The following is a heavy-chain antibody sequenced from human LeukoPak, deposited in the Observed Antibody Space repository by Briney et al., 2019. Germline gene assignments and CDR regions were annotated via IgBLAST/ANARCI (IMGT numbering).Heavy chain of an antibody. V-gene: IGHV4-59*08. Sequence: SETLSLTCTVSGGSISSYYWSWIRQPPGKGLEWIGYIYYSGSTNYNPSLKSRVTISVDTSKNQFSLKLSSVTAADTAVYYCARTLLAGNWFDPWGQGTLVTVSS. CDR1: GGSISSYY. CDR2: IYYSGST. D-gene: IGHD2-15*01. J-gene: IGHJ5*02. CDR3: ARTLLAGNWFDP.